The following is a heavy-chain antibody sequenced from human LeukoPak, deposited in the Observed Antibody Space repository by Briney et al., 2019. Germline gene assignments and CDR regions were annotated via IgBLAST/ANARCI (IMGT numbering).Heavy chain of an antibody. D-gene: IGHD5-12*01. Sequence: PSETLSLTCTVSGGSISSSSYYWGWIRQPSGKGLEWIGSIYYSGSTYYNPSLKSRVTISVDTSKNQFSLKLSSVTAADTAVYYCARDATMMGNYFNYWGQGTLVTVSS. CDR1: GGSISSSSYY. CDR3: ARDATMMGNYFNY. V-gene: IGHV4-39*07. CDR2: IYYSGST. J-gene: IGHJ4*02.